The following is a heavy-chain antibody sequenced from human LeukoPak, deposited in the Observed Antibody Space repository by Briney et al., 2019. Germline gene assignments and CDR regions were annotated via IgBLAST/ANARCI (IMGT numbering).Heavy chain of an antibody. CDR3: AEDWALNY. V-gene: IGHV3-23*01. CDR1: GFTFSSFA. J-gene: IGHJ4*02. D-gene: IGHD3-16*01. CDR2: INYSGKNT. Sequence: GGSLRLSCAASGFTFSSFAMTWVRQAPGKGLAWVSTINYSGKNTYYADSVKGRFANSRDNSKNIVYLQMNSLRVEDTAIYYCAEDWALNYWGQGTLVTVSS.